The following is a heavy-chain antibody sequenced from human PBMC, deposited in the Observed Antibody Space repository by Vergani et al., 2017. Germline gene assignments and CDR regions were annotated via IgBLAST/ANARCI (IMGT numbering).Heavy chain of an antibody. V-gene: IGHV3-21*04. CDR1: GFTFGSYS. D-gene: IGHD3-10*01. J-gene: IGHJ6*02. Sequence: EEKLLESGGGLVKPGGSLRLSCVASGFTFGSYSVNWVRQAPGRGLEWVSSISSSGNYVYYTASVKGRFSISRDNAKSLLSLQMHSLRADDTAVYYCARDQGSGTYRHHCGMDGWGQGTTVTVSS. CDR2: ISSSGNYV. CDR3: ARDQGSGTYRHHCGMDG.